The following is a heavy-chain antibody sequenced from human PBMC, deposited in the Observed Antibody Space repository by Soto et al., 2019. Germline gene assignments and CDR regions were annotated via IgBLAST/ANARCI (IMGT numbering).Heavy chain of an antibody. J-gene: IGHJ4*02. CDR2: NYSGRST. V-gene: IGHV4-30-4*01. CDR3: VRAPVLLHTISYSDY. CDR1: DDAVGRVGFH. D-gene: IGHD6-6*01. Sequence: PSGTLSLTCTVSDDAVGRVGFHSAWCRRPPGQGLEWICSNYSGRSTNYTPSLECRMHMSLDASRNHSSLRLPSVTAADTAVYFCVRAPVLLHTISYSDYWCPEKLVTVSS.